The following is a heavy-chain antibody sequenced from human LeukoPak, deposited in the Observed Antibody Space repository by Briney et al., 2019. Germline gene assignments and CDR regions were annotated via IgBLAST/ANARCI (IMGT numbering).Heavy chain of an antibody. Sequence: GGSLRLSCAASGFTFSSYAMSWVRQAPGKGLEGVSSVSGSGGSTYYADSVKGRFTISRDNSKSTLFLQMNSLRAEDTAVYYCAKSSYYDSSGYYREYYFDYWGQGTLVTVSS. J-gene: IGHJ4*02. V-gene: IGHV3-23*01. CDR1: GFTFSSYA. CDR3: AKSSYYDSSGYYREYYFDY. CDR2: VSGSGGST. D-gene: IGHD3-22*01.